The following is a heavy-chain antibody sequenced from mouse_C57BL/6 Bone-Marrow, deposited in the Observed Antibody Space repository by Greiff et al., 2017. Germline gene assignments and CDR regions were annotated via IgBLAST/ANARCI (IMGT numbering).Heavy chain of an antibody. V-gene: IGHV5-9*01. D-gene: IGHD1-1*01. CDR1: GFTFSSYT. CDR3: SRQVTTVLATKYFDV. CDR2: ISGGGGNT. J-gene: IGHJ1*03. Sequence: EVKVVESGGGLVKPGGSLKLSCAASGFTFSSYTMSWVRQTPEKRLQWVAAISGGGGNTYYPDSVKGRFTLSRDNDKNILYLQMSSLRSEDTALYYCSRQVTTVLATKYFDVWGTGTTVTVSS.